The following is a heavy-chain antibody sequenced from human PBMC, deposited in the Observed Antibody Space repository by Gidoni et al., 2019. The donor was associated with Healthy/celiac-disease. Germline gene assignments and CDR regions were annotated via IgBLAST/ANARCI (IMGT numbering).Heavy chain of an antibody. J-gene: IGHJ6*02. D-gene: IGHD3-22*01. V-gene: IGHV4-39*01. Sequence: QLQLQESGPGLVKPSETLSLTCTVSGGSISSSSYYWGWIRQPPGKGLEWIGSIYYSGSTYYNPSLKSRVTISVDTSKNQFSLKLSSVTAADTAVYYCASTPGSSGYYAYYYYGMDVWGQGTTVTVSS. CDR2: IYYSGST. CDR3: ASTPGSSGYYAYYYYGMDV. CDR1: GGSISSSSYY.